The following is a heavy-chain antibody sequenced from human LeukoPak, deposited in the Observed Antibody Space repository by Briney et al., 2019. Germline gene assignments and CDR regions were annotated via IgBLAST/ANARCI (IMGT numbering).Heavy chain of an antibody. D-gene: IGHD3-3*01. CDR2: INPNSGGT. J-gene: IGHJ5*02. CDR1: GYTFTVYY. CDR3: ARVFSYPLRAPFDP. V-gene: IGHV1-2*02. Sequence: ASVKVSCKASGYTFTVYYMHWVRQAPGQGLEWMGWINPNSGGTNYAQKFQGRVTMTRDTSISTAYMELSRLRSDDTAVYYCARVFSYPLRAPFDPWGQGTLVTVSS.